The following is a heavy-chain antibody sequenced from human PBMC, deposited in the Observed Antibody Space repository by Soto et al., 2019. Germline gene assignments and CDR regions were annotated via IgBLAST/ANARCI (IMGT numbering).Heavy chain of an antibody. D-gene: IGHD2-21*02. CDR3: AREPTGVTLDY. V-gene: IGHV4-34*01. CDR2: INHSGST. CDR1: GGSFSGYY. Sequence: SETLSLTCAVYGGSFSGYYWSWIRQPPGKGLEWIGEINHSGSTNYNPSLKSRVTISVDTSKNQFSLKLSSVTAADTAVYYCAREPTGVTLDYWGQGTLVTVSS. J-gene: IGHJ4*02.